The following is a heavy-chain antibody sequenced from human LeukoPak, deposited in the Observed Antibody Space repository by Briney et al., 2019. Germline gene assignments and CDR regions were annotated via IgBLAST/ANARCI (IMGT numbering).Heavy chain of an antibody. CDR1: GFTFSSHS. V-gene: IGHV3-21*01. Sequence: GGSLRLSCAASGFTFSSHSMTWVRQAPGRGLEWVSSISSSSSVIFYSDSVKGRFTISRDNAKNSLSLQMNSLGAEDTAVYYCARGGSGATRDDTFDIWGQGTMVTVSS. D-gene: IGHD3-16*01. CDR3: ARGGSGATRDDTFDI. J-gene: IGHJ3*02. CDR2: ISSSSSVI.